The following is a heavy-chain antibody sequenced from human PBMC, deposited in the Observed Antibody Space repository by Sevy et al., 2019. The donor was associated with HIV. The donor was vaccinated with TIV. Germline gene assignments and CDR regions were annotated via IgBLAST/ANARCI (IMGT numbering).Heavy chain of an antibody. D-gene: IGHD6-13*01. CDR3: ALSGEQLPRSYYYYGMDV. V-gene: IGHV4-38-2*01. Sequence: SEILSLTWAVSGYSISSGYYWGWIRQPPGKGLEWIGSIYHSGSTYYNPSLKSRVTISVDTSKNQFSLKLSSVTAADTAAYYCALSGEQLPRSYYYYGMDVWGQGTTVTVSS. J-gene: IGHJ6*02. CDR2: IYHSGST. CDR1: GYSISSGYY.